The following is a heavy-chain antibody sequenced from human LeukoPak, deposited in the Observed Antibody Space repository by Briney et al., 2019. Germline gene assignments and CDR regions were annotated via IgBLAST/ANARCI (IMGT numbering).Heavy chain of an antibody. Sequence: GGSLRLSCAASGFTFDDYAMHWVRQAPGKGLEWVAVISYDGSNKYYADSVKGRFTISRDNSKNTLYLQMNSLRAEDTAVYYCARDHAYSSSWYVYWGQGTLVTVSS. J-gene: IGHJ4*02. CDR3: ARDHAYSSSWYVY. D-gene: IGHD6-13*01. V-gene: IGHV3-30-3*01. CDR2: ISYDGSNK. CDR1: GFTFDDYA.